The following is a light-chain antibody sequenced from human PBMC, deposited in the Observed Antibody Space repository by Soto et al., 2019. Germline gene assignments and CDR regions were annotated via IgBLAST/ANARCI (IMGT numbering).Light chain of an antibody. J-gene: IGKJ1*01. CDR1: QSISSW. V-gene: IGKV1-5*03. CDR3: QQYYSHWT. Sequence: DIQMTQSPSTLSASVGDRVTITCRASQSISSWLAWYQQKPGKAPKLLIYKASSLESGVPSRFSGSGSGTAFTFTISSLPPFDFAPFYCQQYYSHWTFGQGTKVEIK. CDR2: KAS.